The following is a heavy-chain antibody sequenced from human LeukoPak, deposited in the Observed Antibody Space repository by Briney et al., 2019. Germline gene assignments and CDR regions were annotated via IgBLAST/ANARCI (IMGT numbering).Heavy chain of an antibody. J-gene: IGHJ3*02. CDR3: AREKGIVGAIHDAFDI. Sequence: GASVKVSCKASGYTFTSYYMRWVRQAPGQGLEWMGIINPSGGSTSYAQKFQGRVTMTRDTSTSTVYMELSSLRSEDTAVYYCAREKGIVGAIHDAFDIWGQGTMVTVSS. D-gene: IGHD1-26*01. V-gene: IGHV1-46*03. CDR2: INPSGGST. CDR1: GYTFTSYY.